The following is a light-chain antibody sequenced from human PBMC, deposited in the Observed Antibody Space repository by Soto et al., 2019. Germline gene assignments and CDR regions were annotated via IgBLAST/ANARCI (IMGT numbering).Light chain of an antibody. CDR1: QGISGW. CDR3: QQVDSFSLS. Sequence: IQVTQSPSSVSASVGDRVTITCRASQGISGWLACYQQKPGKAPKLLIYAASSFQSEVPSRFSGSGSGTEFTLTVTSLQPEDFATYYCQQVDSFSLSFDGGTKVEIK. CDR2: AAS. V-gene: IGKV1-12*01. J-gene: IGKJ4*01.